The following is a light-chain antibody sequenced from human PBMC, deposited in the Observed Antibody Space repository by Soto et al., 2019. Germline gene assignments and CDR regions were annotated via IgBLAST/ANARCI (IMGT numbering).Light chain of an antibody. V-gene: IGKV3D-20*02. J-gene: IGKJ5*01. CDR3: QQRGDWPPIT. CDR1: QSFSSRY. Sequence: ENVLTQSPGTLSLSPGERATLSCRASQSFSSRYLAWYQQKPGLAPRLLIYGASTRATGVPDRFSGSGSGTDFTLTISRLEPEDFAVYYCQQRGDWPPITFGQGTRLEIK. CDR2: GAS.